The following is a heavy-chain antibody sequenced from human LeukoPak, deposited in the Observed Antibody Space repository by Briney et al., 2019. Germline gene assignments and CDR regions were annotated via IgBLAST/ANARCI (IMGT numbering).Heavy chain of an antibody. D-gene: IGHD2-2*01. CDR1: GYSFTSYW. CDR2: IYPGDSDT. CDR3: ARQGWSSTAYYHIDV. J-gene: IGHJ6*03. V-gene: IGHV5-51*01. Sequence: GESLKISCKGSGYSFTSYWIAWVRQMPGKGLEWKGIIYPGDSDTRYSPSFEGQVTISADKSITTAYLQWTSVKASDTAMYYCARQGWSSTAYYHIDVWGKGTTVTVSS.